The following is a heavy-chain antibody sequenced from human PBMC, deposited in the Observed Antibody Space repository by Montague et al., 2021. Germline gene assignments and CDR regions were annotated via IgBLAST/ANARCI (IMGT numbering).Heavy chain of an antibody. CDR2: VFYSGAT. J-gene: IGHJ4*02. D-gene: IGHD3-22*01. CDR3: ARQGFYESGGFFI. CDR1: GGSINGWS. Sequence: SETLSLTCSVSGGSINGWSWSWIRQPPGKGLEWIGTVFYSGATNYNPSLKSRVTMSADTSKNQVSLKVNSVTAADTAVYYCARQGFYESGGFFIWGLGTLVTVSS. V-gene: IGHV4-59*01.